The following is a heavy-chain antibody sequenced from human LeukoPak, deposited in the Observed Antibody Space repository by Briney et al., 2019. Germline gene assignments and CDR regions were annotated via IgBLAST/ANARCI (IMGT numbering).Heavy chain of an antibody. CDR3: ARGPGDYYYDSSGYPYYFDY. CDR2: ISSSSSYI. Sequence: GGSLRLSCAASGFTFSSYSMNWVRQAPGKGLEWVSSISSSSSYIYYADSVKGRFTISRDNAKNSLYLQMNSLRAEDTAVYYCARGPGDYYYDSSGYPYYFDYWGQGTLVTVSS. D-gene: IGHD3-22*01. CDR1: GFTFSSYS. V-gene: IGHV3-21*01. J-gene: IGHJ4*02.